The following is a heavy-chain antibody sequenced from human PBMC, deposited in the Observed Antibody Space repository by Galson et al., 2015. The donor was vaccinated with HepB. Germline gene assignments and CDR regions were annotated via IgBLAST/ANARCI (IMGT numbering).Heavy chain of an antibody. V-gene: IGHV3-9*01. J-gene: IGHJ4*02. D-gene: IGHD3-9*01. Sequence: SLRLSCAASGFTFDEYAMHWVRQVPGKGLEWVSGISWNSDSTGYADSVKGRFTISRDNAKTSLYLEMNSLRGDDTALYYCVKDGAAGQRAVDLDWLPECGYFGYWGQGALVSVSS. CDR1: GFTFDEYA. CDR2: ISWNSDST. CDR3: VKDGAAGQRAVDLDWLPECGYFGY.